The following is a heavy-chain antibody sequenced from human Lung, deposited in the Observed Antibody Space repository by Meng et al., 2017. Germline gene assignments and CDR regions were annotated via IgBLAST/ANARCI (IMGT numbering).Heavy chain of an antibody. Sequence: QVHLKPWGEALLTPLEMLSLCSVASGGSFSDYYWSWIRQPPGKGLEWIGEINHSGSTNYNPSLESRATISVDTSQNNLSLKLSSVTAADSAVYYCARGPTTMAHDFDYWGQGTLVTVSS. CDR3: ARGPTTMAHDFDY. D-gene: IGHD4-11*01. CDR1: GGSFSDYY. J-gene: IGHJ4*02. CDR2: INHSGST. V-gene: IGHV4-34*01.